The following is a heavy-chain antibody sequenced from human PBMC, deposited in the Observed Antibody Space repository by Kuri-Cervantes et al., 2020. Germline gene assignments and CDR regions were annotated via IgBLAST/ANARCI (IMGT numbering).Heavy chain of an antibody. CDR2: ISSSGSSI. CDR3: ANDPGYSSGWFGCYYYYYMDV. J-gene: IGHJ6*03. D-gene: IGHD6-19*01. V-gene: IGHV3-11*01. CDR1: GFTFSDYY. Sequence: GGSLRLSCAASGFTFSDYYMSWIRQAPGEGLEWISYISSSGSSISYADSMKGRFTISRDNAKNSLYLQMNSLRAEDTAVYYCANDPGYSSGWFGCYYYYYMDVWGKGTTVTVSS.